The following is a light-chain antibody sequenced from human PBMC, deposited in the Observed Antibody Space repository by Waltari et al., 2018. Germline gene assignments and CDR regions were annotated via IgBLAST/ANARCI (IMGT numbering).Light chain of an antibody. V-gene: IGLV2-14*01. CDR1: GTDIGGFAF. J-gene: IGLJ2*01. Sequence: QSALTQPAAVSGSPGQSITIPCTGAGTDIGGFAFVSWYQQHPGEVPKLLISGVSDRPSGISPRFSGSKSGSTASLTISGLQAEDEADYFCASYTNTNTLLIFGGGTKLTVL. CDR3: ASYTNTNTLLI. CDR2: GVS.